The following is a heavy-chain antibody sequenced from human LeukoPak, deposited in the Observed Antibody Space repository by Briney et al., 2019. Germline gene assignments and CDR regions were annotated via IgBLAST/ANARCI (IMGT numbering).Heavy chain of an antibody. D-gene: IGHD5-18*01. CDR3: AKDAVIQLWLRYFDY. CDR1: GFTFSSYA. CDR2: ISGSGGST. J-gene: IGHJ4*02. Sequence: PGGSLRLSCAASGFTFSSYAMSWVRQAPGKGLEWVSAISGSGGSTYYADSVKGRFTISRDNSKNTLYLQMNSPRAEDTAVYYCAKDAVIQLWLRYFDYWGQGTLVTVSS. V-gene: IGHV3-23*01.